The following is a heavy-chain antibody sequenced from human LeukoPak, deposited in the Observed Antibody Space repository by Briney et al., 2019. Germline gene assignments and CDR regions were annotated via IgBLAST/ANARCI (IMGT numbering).Heavy chain of an antibody. CDR1: GDSVSSNTAT. Sequence: SRTLSLSCAISGDSVSSNTATWVWLRQSPWRGLEWLVRTYYRSKWFSDYALSVKSRIMTNPDTSKNQFSLHLNSVIPEETAIYYCARDEDGAAARNFDSGGEGTLVTVSS. CDR3: ARDEDGAAARNFDS. J-gene: IGHJ4*02. V-gene: IGHV6-1*01. CDR2: TYYRSKWFS. D-gene: IGHD6-13*01.